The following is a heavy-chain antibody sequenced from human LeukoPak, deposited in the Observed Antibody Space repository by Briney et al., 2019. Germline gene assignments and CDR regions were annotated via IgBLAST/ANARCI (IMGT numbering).Heavy chain of an antibody. Sequence: GESLKISCKGSGSTFANYWIGWVRQLPGKGLEWMGIIYPGDSDTKYSPSFQGQVTMSVDKSINTAYLQWSSLKASDTAIYYCARLQSLATVAFFFDSWGQGTLVTVSS. V-gene: IGHV5-51*01. CDR1: GSTFANYW. CDR2: IYPGDSDT. CDR3: ARLQSLATVAFFFDS. D-gene: IGHD4-11*01. J-gene: IGHJ4*02.